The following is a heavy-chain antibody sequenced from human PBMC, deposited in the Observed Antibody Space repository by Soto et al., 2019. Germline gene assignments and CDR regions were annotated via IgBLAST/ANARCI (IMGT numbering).Heavy chain of an antibody. V-gene: IGHV2-5*01. J-gene: IGHJ4*02. Sequence: SGPTLVKPTQTLTLTCTFSGFSLSTSGVGVGWIRQPPGKALEWLALIYWNDDKRYSPSLKSRLTITKDTSKNQVVLTMTNMDPVDTATYYCAHNAGHDSSGYPYYFDYWGQGTLVTVSS. CDR3: AHNAGHDSSGYPYYFDY. CDR1: GFSLSTSGVG. D-gene: IGHD3-22*01. CDR2: IYWNDDK.